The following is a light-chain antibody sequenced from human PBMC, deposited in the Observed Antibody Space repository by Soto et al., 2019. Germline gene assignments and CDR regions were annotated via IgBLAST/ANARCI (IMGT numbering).Light chain of an antibody. V-gene: IGKV1-12*01. Sequence: DIQMTQSPSSVTASVGDRVTITCRVSQDIITWLAWYQQKPGKAPNLLIYTASNLQSGVPSRFSGSGSGTHFTLTISSLQPEDFGTYYCQQTDSFPITFGQGTRLENK. J-gene: IGKJ5*01. CDR1: QDIITW. CDR3: QQTDSFPIT. CDR2: TAS.